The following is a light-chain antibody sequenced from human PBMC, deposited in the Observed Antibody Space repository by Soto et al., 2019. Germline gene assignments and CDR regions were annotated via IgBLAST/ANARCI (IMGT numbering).Light chain of an antibody. CDR2: GAS. Sequence: DIVLTQSPGTLSLSPGERATLSCRASQIISSTYLGWYQQKPGQAPRLLIYGASSRATGIPDRFSGSGSGTVFTLTISRLELEDFAGYSFQHYGTSLYTCGQGPKLEIK. V-gene: IGKV3-20*01. J-gene: IGKJ2*01. CDR3: QHYGTSLYT. CDR1: QIISSTY.